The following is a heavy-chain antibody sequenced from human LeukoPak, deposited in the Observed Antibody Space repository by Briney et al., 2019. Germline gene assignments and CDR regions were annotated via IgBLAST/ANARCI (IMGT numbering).Heavy chain of an antibody. CDR3: ARSAYCGGDCYSIYYYYYMDV. D-gene: IGHD2-21*02. J-gene: IGHJ6*03. CDR1: GYSFTSYW. Sequence: GESLKISCKGSGYSFTSYWIGWVRQMPGKGLEWMGIIYPGDSDTRYSPSFQGQVTISADKSISTAYLQWSSLKASDTAMYYCARSAYCGGDCYSIYYYYYMDVWGKGTTVTVSS. V-gene: IGHV5-51*01. CDR2: IYPGDSDT.